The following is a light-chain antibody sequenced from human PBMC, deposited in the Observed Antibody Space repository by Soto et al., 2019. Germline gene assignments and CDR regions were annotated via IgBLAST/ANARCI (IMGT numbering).Light chain of an antibody. CDR2: GAS. Sequence: EIVLTQSPGTLSLSPGERATLSCRASQSVSSVFLAWYQQKPGQAPRLLIYGASSRATDIPDRFSGSGSGTDFTLTISRLEPEDFAVYYCQQYGSSPQTFGQGTKVEIK. J-gene: IGKJ1*01. CDR1: QSVSSVF. V-gene: IGKV3-20*01. CDR3: QQYGSSPQT.